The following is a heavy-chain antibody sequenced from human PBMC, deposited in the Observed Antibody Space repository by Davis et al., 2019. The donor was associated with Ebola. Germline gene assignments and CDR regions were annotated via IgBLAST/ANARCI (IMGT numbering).Heavy chain of an antibody. D-gene: IGHD3-3*01. CDR2: ISGSGGST. J-gene: IGHJ2*01. CDR3: AKGVRALDWYFDL. V-gene: IGHV3-23*01. CDR1: GFTFSSYA. Sequence: GESLKISCAASGFTFSSYAMSWVRQAPGKGLEWVSAISGSGGSTYYADSVKGRFTISRDNSKNTLYLQMNSLRAEDTAVYYCAKGVRALDWYFDLWGRGTLVTVSS.